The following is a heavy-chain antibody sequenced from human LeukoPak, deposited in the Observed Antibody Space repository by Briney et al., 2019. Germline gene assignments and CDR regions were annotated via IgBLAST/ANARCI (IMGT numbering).Heavy chain of an antibody. CDR2: MNTNSGNT. CDR3: ASALRGCSGGSCYSTALYYFDY. V-gene: IGHV1-8*01. Sequence: ASVTVSCKASGYTFTSYDINWVRQAPGQGLEWVGWMNTNSGNTGYAQKFQGRVTMTRNTSISTAYMELSSLRSEDTAVYYCASALRGCSGGSCYSTALYYFDYWGQGTLVTVSS. D-gene: IGHD2-15*01. CDR1: GYTFTSYD. J-gene: IGHJ4*02.